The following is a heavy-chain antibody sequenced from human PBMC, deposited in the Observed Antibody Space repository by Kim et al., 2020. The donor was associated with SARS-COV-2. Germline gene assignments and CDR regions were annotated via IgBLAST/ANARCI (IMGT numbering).Heavy chain of an antibody. Sequence: GGSLRLSCAASGFTFSGLDMHWVRQASGKGLEWLGRVRNKANNYATTYAASVKGRFTISRDDSRNTAFLQMNSLKTEDTAIYYCTIHGLGYNWNDVGDFDSGGPGTRVTFSS. J-gene: IGHJ4*02. D-gene: IGHD1-1*01. CDR2: VRNKANNYAT. V-gene: IGHV3-73*01. CDR3: TIHGLGYNWNDVGDFDS. CDR1: GFTFSGLD.